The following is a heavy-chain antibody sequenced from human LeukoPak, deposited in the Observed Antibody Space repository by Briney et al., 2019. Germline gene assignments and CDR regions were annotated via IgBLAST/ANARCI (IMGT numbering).Heavy chain of an antibody. Sequence: GGSPRLSCAASGFTFSSYGMHWVRQAPGKGLEWVAVISYDGSNKYYADSVKGRFTTSRDNAKNTVYLQLNSLRAEDTAVYYCARDSGASTPLDYWGQGALVTVSS. D-gene: IGHD2/OR15-2a*01. V-gene: IGHV3-30*03. CDR2: ISYDGSNK. J-gene: IGHJ4*02. CDR3: ARDSGASTPLDY. CDR1: GFTFSSYG.